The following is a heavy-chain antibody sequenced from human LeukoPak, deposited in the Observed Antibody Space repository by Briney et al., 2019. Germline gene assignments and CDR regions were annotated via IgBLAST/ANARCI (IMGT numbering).Heavy chain of an antibody. J-gene: IGHJ4*02. Sequence: PSETLSLTCSVSGGSISSYYWSWIRQPAGKGLEWIGRIYPSGSTNYSPSLKSRVTMSVDTSKNQFSLKLSSVTAADTAVYYCARTSPRAATFDSWGQGTLVTVSS. CDR2: IYPSGST. CDR3: ARTSPRAATFDS. CDR1: GGSISSYY. V-gene: IGHV4-4*07. D-gene: IGHD2-15*01.